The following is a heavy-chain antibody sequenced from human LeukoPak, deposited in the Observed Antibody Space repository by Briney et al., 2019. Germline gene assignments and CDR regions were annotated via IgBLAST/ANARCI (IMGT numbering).Heavy chain of an antibody. Sequence: GGSLRLSCAASGFTVNNNYMNLVRQAPGKGLEWVSLIYSGDSTYYADSVKGRFIISRDNSKNTLYLQMNSLRAEDTAVYYCAREVATGFSCFDYWGQGTLVTVSS. J-gene: IGHJ4*02. CDR2: IYSGDST. V-gene: IGHV3-53*01. D-gene: IGHD2-21*02. CDR3: AREVATGFSCFDY. CDR1: GFTVNNNY.